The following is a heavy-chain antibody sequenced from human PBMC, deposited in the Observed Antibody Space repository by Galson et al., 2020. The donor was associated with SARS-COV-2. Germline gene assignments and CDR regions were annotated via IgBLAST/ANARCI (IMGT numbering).Heavy chain of an antibody. J-gene: IGHJ4*02. CDR1: GCSINDCS. CDR2: ISFDRESI. Sequence: GESLKISCAVSGCSINDCSMSWVRQAPGKGLEWVAYISFDRESIADSVKGRFTISRDNARNSVYLQMNSLRVEDTAIYYCARDQDWAFECWGQGTLVTVSS. CDR3: ARDQDWAFEC. V-gene: IGHV3-48*04. D-gene: IGHD3-9*01.